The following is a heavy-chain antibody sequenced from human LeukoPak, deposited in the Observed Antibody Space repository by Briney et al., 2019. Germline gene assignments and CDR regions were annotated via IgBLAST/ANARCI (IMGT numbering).Heavy chain of an antibody. V-gene: IGHV3-48*01. J-gene: IGHJ4*02. D-gene: IGHD3-10*01. Sequence: PGGSLRLSCAASGFTFSSYSMNWVRQAPGKGLEWVSYISSSSSTIYYADSVKGRFTISRDNAKNSLYLQMNSLRAEDTAVYYCARVNPSTWEFDEKFGVVDYWGQGTLVTVSS. CDR2: ISSSSSTI. CDR3: ARVNPSTWEFDEKFGVVDY. CDR1: GFTFSSYS.